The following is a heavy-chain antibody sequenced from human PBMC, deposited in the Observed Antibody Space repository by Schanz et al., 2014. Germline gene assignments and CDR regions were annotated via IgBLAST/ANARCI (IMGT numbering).Heavy chain of an antibody. D-gene: IGHD6-19*01. CDR3: ARGGYSSGWYDRDIAHFDY. CDR2: ISAQTGDT. J-gene: IGHJ4*02. Sequence: VQSVHSGTEVQKLGASVKVSCQTSGYTFTAYGINWVRQAPGQGLEWIGWISAQTGDTNYAQKLQGRVTMTTDTATSTAYMELRSLRSDDTAVYYCARGGYSSGWYDRDIAHFDYWGQGTLVTVSS. CDR1: GYTFTAYG. V-gene: IGHV1-18*01.